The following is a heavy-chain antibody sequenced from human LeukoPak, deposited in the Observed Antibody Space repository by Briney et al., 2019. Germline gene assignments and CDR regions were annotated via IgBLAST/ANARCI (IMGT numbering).Heavy chain of an antibody. Sequence: GGSLRLSCAASGFTFSSYAMHWVRQAPGKGLEYVSAISSNGGSTYYANSVEGRFTISRDNSKNTLYLQMGSLRAEDMAVYYCASSEGYCSSTSCLGPYAFDIWGQGTMVTVSS. CDR1: GFTFSSYA. J-gene: IGHJ3*02. D-gene: IGHD2-2*01. CDR3: ASSEGYCSSTSCLGPYAFDI. CDR2: ISSNGGST. V-gene: IGHV3-64*01.